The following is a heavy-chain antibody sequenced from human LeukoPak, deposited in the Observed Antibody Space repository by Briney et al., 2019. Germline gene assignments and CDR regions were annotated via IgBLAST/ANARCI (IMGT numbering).Heavy chain of an antibody. J-gene: IGHJ4*02. CDR3: ARTAARRFDY. D-gene: IGHD6-6*01. Sequence: ASVKVSCKASGYTFPSYFMHWVRQAPGQGLEWMGIINPTGGSTTXAXKFQGRXTXTRDTSTSTVYMELSSLRSDDTAVYYCARTAARRFDYWGQGTLVTVSS. CDR1: GYTFPSYF. CDR2: INPTGGST. V-gene: IGHV1-46*01.